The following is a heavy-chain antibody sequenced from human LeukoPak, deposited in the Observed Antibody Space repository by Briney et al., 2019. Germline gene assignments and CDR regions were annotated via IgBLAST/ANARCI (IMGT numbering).Heavy chain of an antibody. CDR1: GLSVTDYY. CDR2: ISGSSSKT. Sequence: GSLRLSRAAYGLSVTDYYMGWICQAPGTGLEWVSWISGSSSKTSYADSVKGRFTISRDNAKNSVYLQMNSLRAEDTAVYYCARTNSLDYWGQGTLVSVSS. V-gene: IGHV3-11*03. CDR3: ARTNSLDY. J-gene: IGHJ4*02.